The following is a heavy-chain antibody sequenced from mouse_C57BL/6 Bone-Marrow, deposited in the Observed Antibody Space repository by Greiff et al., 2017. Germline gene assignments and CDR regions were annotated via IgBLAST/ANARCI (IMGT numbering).Heavy chain of an antibody. J-gene: IGHJ1*03. CDR3: ARGASGYYGSSYWYFDV. V-gene: IGHV1-22*01. Sequence: EVQLQQSGPELVKPGASVKMSCKASGYTFTDYNMHWVKQSHGKSLEWIGYINPNNGGTSYNQKFQGKATLTVNTSSSTAYMELRSLTSEYSAVYYCARGASGYYGSSYWYFDVWGTGTTVTVSS. CDR1: GYTFTDYN. D-gene: IGHD1-1*01. CDR2: INPNNGGT.